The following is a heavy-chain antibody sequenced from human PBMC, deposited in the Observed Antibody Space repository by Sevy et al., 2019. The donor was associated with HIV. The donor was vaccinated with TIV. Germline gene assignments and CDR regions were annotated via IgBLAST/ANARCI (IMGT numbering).Heavy chain of an antibody. V-gene: IGHV1-69*13. CDR2: IIPILGTT. D-gene: IGHD3-9*01. CDR3: ARGGPDDILTHYGLDV. J-gene: IGHJ6*02. Sequence: ASVQDSCKASGGTFSFYGVSWVRQAPGQGLEWMAGIIPILGTTRYAQKFQGRVTITADESTSTAYMQLSSLRSEDTAVYYCARGGPDDILTHYGLDVWGQGTTVTVSS. CDR1: GGTFSFYG.